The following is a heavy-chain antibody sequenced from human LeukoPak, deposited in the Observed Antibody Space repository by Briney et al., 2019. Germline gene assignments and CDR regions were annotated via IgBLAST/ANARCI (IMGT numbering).Heavy chain of an antibody. CDR2: ISSSSSYI. CDR3: ARDVGDRDAFDI. V-gene: IGHV3-21*01. D-gene: IGHD3-10*01. J-gene: IGHJ3*02. CDR1: GFTFSSYS. Sequence: GGSLRLSCAASGFTFSSYSMNWVRQAPGKGLEWVSSISSSSSYIYYADSVKGRFTISRDDAKNSLYLQMNSLRAEDTAVYYCARDVGDRDAFDIWGQGTMVTVSS.